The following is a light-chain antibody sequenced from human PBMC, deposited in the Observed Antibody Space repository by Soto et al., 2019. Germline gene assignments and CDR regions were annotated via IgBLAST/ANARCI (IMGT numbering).Light chain of an antibody. Sequence: QSVLTQPPSVSGAPGQRVTISCTGSSSNIGAGYDVHWYQQLPGTVPKILIYGNSNRPSGVPDRFSGSKSGTSASLAITGLQAADEDDYYCQSYDSSLSGSVVFGGGTKLTVL. J-gene: IGLJ2*01. CDR3: QSYDSSLSGSVV. V-gene: IGLV1-40*01. CDR2: GNS. CDR1: SSNIGAGYD.